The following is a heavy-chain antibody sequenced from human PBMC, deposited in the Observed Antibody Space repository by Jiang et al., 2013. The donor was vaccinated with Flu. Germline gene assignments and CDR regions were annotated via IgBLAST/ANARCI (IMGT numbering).Heavy chain of an antibody. V-gene: IGHV4-39*01. Sequence: SIYYSGSTYYNPSLKSRVTISVDTSKNQFSLKLSSVTAADTAVYYCARLRGYSYGYVDYWGQGTLVTVSS. J-gene: IGHJ4*02. CDR3: ARLRGYSYGYVDY. D-gene: IGHD5-18*01. CDR2: IYYSGST.